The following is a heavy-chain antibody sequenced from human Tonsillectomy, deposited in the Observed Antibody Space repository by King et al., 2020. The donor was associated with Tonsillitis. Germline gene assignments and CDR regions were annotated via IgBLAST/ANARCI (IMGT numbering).Heavy chain of an antibody. CDR3: ARALLVSAFDI. Sequence: QLQESGSGLVKPSQTLSLTCAVSGGSISNGGYSWSWIRQPPGKGLEWIGYIYHSGTTYYNPSLKSRVTISVDRSKNQFSLKLRSVTAADTAVYYCARALLVSAFDIWGHGTMVTVSS. J-gene: IGHJ3*02. V-gene: IGHV4-30-2*01. CDR1: GGSISNGGYS. CDR2: IYHSGTT. D-gene: IGHD2-8*02.